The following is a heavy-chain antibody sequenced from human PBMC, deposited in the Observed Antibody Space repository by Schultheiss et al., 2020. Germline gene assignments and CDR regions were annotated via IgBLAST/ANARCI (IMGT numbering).Heavy chain of an antibody. CDR3: ARDGENCGGDCYNWFDP. Sequence: GGSLRLSCAASGFTLKDYHMNWVRQAPGKGLEWISYISSDSTVIYYADSVKGRFTLSRDNAKNSLYLQMNSLRDEDTAVYYCARDGENCGGDCYNWFDPWGQGTLVTVSS. D-gene: IGHD2-21*02. J-gene: IGHJ5*02. CDR1: GFTLKDYH. CDR2: ISSDSTVI. V-gene: IGHV3-48*02.